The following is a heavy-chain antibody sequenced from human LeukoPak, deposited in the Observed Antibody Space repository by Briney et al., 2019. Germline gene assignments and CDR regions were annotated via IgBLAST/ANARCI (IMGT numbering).Heavy chain of an antibody. CDR3: AKDPEAVRWFGELSTPY. CDR2: IRYDGSNK. D-gene: IGHD3-10*01. Sequence: GGSLRLSCAASGFTFSSYGMHWVRQAPGKGLEWVAFIRYDGSNKYYADSVKGRFTISRDNSKNTLYLQMNSLRAEDTAVYYCAKDPEAVRWFGELSTPYWGQGTLVTVSS. J-gene: IGHJ4*02. V-gene: IGHV3-30*02. CDR1: GFTFSSYG.